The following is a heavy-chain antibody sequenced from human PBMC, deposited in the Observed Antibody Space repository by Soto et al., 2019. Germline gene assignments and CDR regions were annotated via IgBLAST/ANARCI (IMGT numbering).Heavy chain of an antibody. D-gene: IGHD3-16*02. J-gene: IGHJ4*02. CDR1: GFTFSSYS. CDR3: AKDEGREMITFGGVIGY. V-gene: IGHV3-21*01. CDR2: ISSSSSYI. Sequence: GGSLRLSCAASGFTFSSYSMNWVRQAPGKGLEWVSSISSSSSYIYYADSVKGRFTISRDNSKNTLYLQMNSLRAEDTAVYYCAKDEGREMITFGGVIGYWGQGTLVTVSS.